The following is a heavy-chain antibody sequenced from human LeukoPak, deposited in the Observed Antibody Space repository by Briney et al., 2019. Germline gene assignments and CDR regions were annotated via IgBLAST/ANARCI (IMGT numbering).Heavy chain of an antibody. Sequence: PGGSLRLSCAASGFTFSSYGMHWVRQAPGKGLEWVAVIWYDGSNKYYADSVKGRFTISRDNSKNTLHLQMNSLRAEDTAVYYCAKDLTGYSSSWYGDYWGQGTLVTVSS. D-gene: IGHD6-13*01. CDR2: IWYDGSNK. J-gene: IGHJ4*02. V-gene: IGHV3-33*06. CDR3: AKDLTGYSSSWYGDY. CDR1: GFTFSSYG.